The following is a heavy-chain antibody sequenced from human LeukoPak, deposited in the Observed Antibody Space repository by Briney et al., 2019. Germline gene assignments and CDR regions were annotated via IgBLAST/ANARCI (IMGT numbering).Heavy chain of an antibody. V-gene: IGHV1-18*01. CDR3: ARDRLGGDLTGESLY. D-gene: IGHD4-17*01. CDR2: ISAYNGNT. Sequence: ASVKVSCKASGYPCDNFGLTWVRQAPGQGLEWMGRISAYNGNTHYAQKFRSRLTMTTDTSTTTAYLELRSLKSDDTAVYYCARDRLGGDLTGESLYWGQGTLVTVSS. CDR1: GYPCDNFG. J-gene: IGHJ4*02.